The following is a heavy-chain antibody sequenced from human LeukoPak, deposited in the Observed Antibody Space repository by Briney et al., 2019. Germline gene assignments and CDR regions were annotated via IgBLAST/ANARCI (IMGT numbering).Heavy chain of an antibody. CDR3: ARDRYCSGGSCYSTRGDAFDI. CDR1: GGTFSSYA. D-gene: IGHD2-15*01. J-gene: IGHJ3*02. Sequence: SVKVSCKASGGTFSSYAISWVRQAPGQGLEWMGGSIPIFGTANYAQKFQGRVTITADKSTSTAYMELTSLRSEDTAVYYCARDRYCSGGSCYSTRGDAFDIWGQGTMVTVSS. V-gene: IGHV1-69*06. CDR2: SIPIFGTA.